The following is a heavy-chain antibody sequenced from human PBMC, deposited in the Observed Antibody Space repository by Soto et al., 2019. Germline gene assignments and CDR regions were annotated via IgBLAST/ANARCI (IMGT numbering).Heavy chain of an antibody. D-gene: IGHD3-3*01. CDR3: ARSASGGRGDFWSGYYRVGYYYYYYGMDV. CDR1: GGTFSSYA. J-gene: IGHJ6*02. V-gene: IGHV1-69*13. CDR2: IIPIFGTA. Sequence: GASVKVSCKASGGTFSSYAISWVRQAPGQGLEWMGGIIPIFGTANYAQKFQGRVTITADESTSTAYKELSSLRSEDTAVYYCARSASGGRGDFWSGYYRVGYYYYYYGMDVWGQGTTVTVSS.